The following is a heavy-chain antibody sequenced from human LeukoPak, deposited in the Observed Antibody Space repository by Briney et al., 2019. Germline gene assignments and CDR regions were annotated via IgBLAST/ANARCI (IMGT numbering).Heavy chain of an antibody. CDR3: ARDHGVVPAARGAYNAFDI. D-gene: IGHD2-2*01. Sequence: SQTLSLTCAISGDSVSSNSAAWNWIRQSPSRGLEWLGRTYYRSKWYNDYAVSVRSRITINPDTSKNQFSLQLNSVTPEDTAVYYCARDHGVVPAARGAYNAFDIWGQGTMVTVSS. J-gene: IGHJ3*02. CDR1: GDSVSSNSAA. V-gene: IGHV6-1*01. CDR2: TYYRSKWYN.